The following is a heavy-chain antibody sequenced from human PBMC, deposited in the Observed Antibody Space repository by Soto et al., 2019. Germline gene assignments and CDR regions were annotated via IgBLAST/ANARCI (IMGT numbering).Heavy chain of an antibody. Sequence: PSETLSLTCTVSGGFLSTSSSYWGWIRQPPGKGLEWLGNIYSNGNTYYNPSLTSRVTISVDTSKNQFSLKLSSVTAADTALYNCARLRIYCSGGSCYYYFDYWGQGPLVTVSS. V-gene: IGHV4-39*01. CDR2: IYSNGNT. J-gene: IGHJ4*02. D-gene: IGHD2-15*01. CDR1: GGFLSTSSSY. CDR3: ARLRIYCSGGSCYYYFDY.